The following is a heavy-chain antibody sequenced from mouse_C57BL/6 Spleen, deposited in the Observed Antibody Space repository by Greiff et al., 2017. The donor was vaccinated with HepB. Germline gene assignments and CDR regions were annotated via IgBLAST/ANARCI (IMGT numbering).Heavy chain of an antibody. CDR2: ISDGGSYT. CDR1: GFTFSSYA. J-gene: IGHJ4*01. V-gene: IGHV5-4*03. CDR3: ARGRGHYYGSLYYAMDD. Sequence: EVKLMESGGGLVKPGGSLKLSCAASGFTFSSYAMSWVRQTPEKRLEWVATISDGGSYTYYPDNVKGRFTISRDNAKNNLYLQMSHLKSEDTAMYYCARGRGHYYGSLYYAMDDWGKGTSVTVSS. D-gene: IGHD1-1*01.